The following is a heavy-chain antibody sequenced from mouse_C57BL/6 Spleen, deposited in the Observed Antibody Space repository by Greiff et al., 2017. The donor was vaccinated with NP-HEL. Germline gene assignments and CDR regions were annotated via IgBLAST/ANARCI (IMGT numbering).Heavy chain of an antibody. Sequence: VQLQQPGAELVMPGASVKLSCKASGYTFTSYWMHWVKQRPGQGLEWIGEIDPSDSYTNYNQKFKGKSTLTVDKSSSTAYMQLSSLTSEDSAVYYCARLGKTTVVENFDYWGQGTTLTVSS. CDR3: ARLGKTTVVENFDY. D-gene: IGHD1-1*01. CDR1: GYTFTSYW. V-gene: IGHV1-69*01. CDR2: IDPSDSYT. J-gene: IGHJ2*01.